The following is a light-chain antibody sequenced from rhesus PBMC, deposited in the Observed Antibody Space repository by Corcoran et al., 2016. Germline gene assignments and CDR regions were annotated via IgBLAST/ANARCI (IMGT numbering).Light chain of an antibody. V-gene: IGKV3-24*04. Sequence: EIVMTQSPATLALSPGERATLSCRASQSVSSYLAWYQQKPGKGPRLLIYGASSRATGIPDRFSGSGSGTEFTLTISSLEPEDVGVYFCLQSSNWPRTFGQGTKVEIK. J-gene: IGKJ1*01. CDR2: GAS. CDR3: LQSSNWPRT. CDR1: QSVSSY.